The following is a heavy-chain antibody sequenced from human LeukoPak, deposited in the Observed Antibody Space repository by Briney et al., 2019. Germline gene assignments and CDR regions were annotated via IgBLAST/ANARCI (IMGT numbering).Heavy chain of an antibody. CDR1: GYSISSGYY. CDR3: ARRLYIAAAGIPSPFFDY. D-gene: IGHD6-13*01. Sequence: PSETLSLTCAVSGYSISSGYYWGWIRQPPGKGLELIGSIYHSGSTYYNPSLKSRVTISVDTSKNQFSLKLSSVTAADTAVYYCARRLYIAAAGIPSPFFDYWGQGTLVTVSS. V-gene: IGHV4-38-2*01. J-gene: IGHJ4*02. CDR2: IYHSGST.